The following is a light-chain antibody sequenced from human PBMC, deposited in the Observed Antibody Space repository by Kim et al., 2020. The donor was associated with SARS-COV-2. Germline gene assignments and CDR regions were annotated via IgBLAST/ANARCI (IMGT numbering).Light chain of an antibody. Sequence: HSNTSTATGPASNVVFYNYTSVYQHHPGKAPKLMIYDVSERPSGVSTRFSGSKSDNTASLTISGLQAQDEADYYCSSYTSSSTSFVFGTGTKVTVL. CDR2: DVS. CDR1: ASNVVFYNY. V-gene: IGLV2-14*03. J-gene: IGLJ1*01. CDR3: SSYTSSSTSFV.